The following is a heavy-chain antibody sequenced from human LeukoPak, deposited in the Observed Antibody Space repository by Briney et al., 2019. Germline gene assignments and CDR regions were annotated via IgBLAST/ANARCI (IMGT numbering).Heavy chain of an antibody. CDR2: IYYSGST. CDR3: ARDFPQLGENWFDP. V-gene: IGHV4-59*01. CDR1: GGSISSYY. Sequence: SETLSLTCTVSGGSISSYYWSWIRQPPGKGLEWIGYIYYSGSTNYNPSLKSRVTISVDTSKNQSSLKLSSVTAADTAVYYCARDFPQLGENWFDPWGQGTLVTVSS. D-gene: IGHD3-10*01. J-gene: IGHJ5*02.